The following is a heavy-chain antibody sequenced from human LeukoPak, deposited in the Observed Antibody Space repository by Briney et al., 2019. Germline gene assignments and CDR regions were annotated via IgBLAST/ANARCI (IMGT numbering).Heavy chain of an antibody. Sequence: GGSLRLSCAASGFTFSNYAMHWVRQATGKGLEWVSAIGTAGDTFYPGSVKGRFTISREDAKNSLYLQMNSLRAEDTAVYYCARQMTPHGNFDYWGQGTLVTVSS. D-gene: IGHD1-26*01. CDR3: ARQMTPHGNFDY. J-gene: IGHJ4*02. CDR1: GFTFSNYA. V-gene: IGHV3-13*01. CDR2: IGTAGDT.